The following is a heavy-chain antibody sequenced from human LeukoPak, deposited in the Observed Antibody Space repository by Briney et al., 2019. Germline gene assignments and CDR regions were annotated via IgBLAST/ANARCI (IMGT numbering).Heavy chain of an antibody. CDR2: IYYSGST. Sequence: NPSETLSLTCTVSGGSMNSYYWSWIRQPPGKGLEWIGYIYYSGSTNYNPSLKSRVTISVDTSKKQVSLKLSSVTAADTAVYNCARVSPRPRFDYWGQGTLVTVSS. V-gene: IGHV4-59*01. J-gene: IGHJ4*02. D-gene: IGHD1-14*01. CDR1: GGSMNSYY. CDR3: ARVSPRPRFDY.